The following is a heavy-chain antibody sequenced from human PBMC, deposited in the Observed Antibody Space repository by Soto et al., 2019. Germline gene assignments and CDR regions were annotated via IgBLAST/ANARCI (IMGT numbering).Heavy chain of an antibody. V-gene: IGHV3-23*01. D-gene: IGHD6-19*01. CDR1: AFTFNSYA. J-gene: IGHJ4*02. CDR2: ITGSGDIT. CDR3: AKVRRIAVSGALDC. Sequence: GGSLRLSCAASAFTFNSYAMSWVRQAPGKGLEWVSTITGSGDITFYADSVKGRFTISRDNSKSTVYLQMNSLRAEDTAVYYCAKVRRIAVSGALDCWGQGTLVTVSS.